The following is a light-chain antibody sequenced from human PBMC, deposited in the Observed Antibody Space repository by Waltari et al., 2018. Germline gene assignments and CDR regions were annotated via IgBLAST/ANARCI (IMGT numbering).Light chain of an antibody. CDR2: KVS. CDR3: MQGTHWPWT. J-gene: IGKJ1*01. Sequence: DVVMTQSPLSLPVTLGQPASISCRSSQSLVHSDGNTYLNWFQQRPGQSPRRLIYKVSTRDSGVQDRFSGSGSGTDFTLKISRVEAEDVGVYYCMQGTHWPWTFGQGTKVDIK. V-gene: IGKV2-30*02. CDR1: QSLVHSDGNTY.